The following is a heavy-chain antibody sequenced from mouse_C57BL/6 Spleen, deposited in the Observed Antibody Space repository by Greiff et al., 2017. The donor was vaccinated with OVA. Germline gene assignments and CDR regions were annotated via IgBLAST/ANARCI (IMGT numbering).Heavy chain of an antibody. CDR1: GFTFSDYG. J-gene: IGHJ3*01. V-gene: IGHV5-17*01. CDR2: ISSGSSTI. D-gene: IGHD2-3*01. Sequence: EVMLVESGGGLVKPGGSLKLSCAASGFTFSDYGMHWVRQAPEKGLEWVAYISSGSSTIYYADTVKGRFTISRDNAKNTLFLHMTSLRSEDTAMYYCARRSYDGYPAWFAYWGQGTLVTVSA. CDR3: ARRSYDGYPAWFAY.